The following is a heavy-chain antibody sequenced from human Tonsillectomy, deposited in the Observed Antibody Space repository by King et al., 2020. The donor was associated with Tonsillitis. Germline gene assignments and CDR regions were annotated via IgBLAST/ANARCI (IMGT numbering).Heavy chain of an antibody. J-gene: IGHJ6*02. Sequence: QLVQSGGGLVQPGGSLRLYCAASGFTVSNNYMSWVRQAPGKGLEWVSVIYNGGSTYYADSVKGRFTISRHNSKNTLYLQMNSRRAEDTAVYYCASGAAYYYYGMAVWGQGTTVTVSS. CDR2: IYNGGST. D-gene: IGHD1-26*01. CDR3: ASGAAYYYYGMAV. V-gene: IGHV3-53*04. CDR1: GFTVSNNY.